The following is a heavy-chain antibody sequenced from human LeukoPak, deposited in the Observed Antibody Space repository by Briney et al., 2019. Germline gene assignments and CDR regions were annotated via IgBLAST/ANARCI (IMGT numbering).Heavy chain of an antibody. CDR1: GGTFSSYA. V-gene: IGHV1-69*13. Sequence: SVKVSCKASGGTFSSYAISWVRQAPGEVIEWMGGIIPIFGTANYAQKFQGRVTITADESTSTAYMELSSLRSEDTAVYYCARAFTIFGVVYFDYCGQGTLVTVSS. CDR2: IIPIFGTA. J-gene: IGHJ4*02. D-gene: IGHD3-3*01. CDR3: ARAFTIFGVVYFDY.